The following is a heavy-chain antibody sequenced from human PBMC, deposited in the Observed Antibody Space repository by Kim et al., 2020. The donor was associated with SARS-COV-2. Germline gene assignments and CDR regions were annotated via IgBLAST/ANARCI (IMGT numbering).Heavy chain of an antibody. J-gene: IGHJ6*02. CDR1: GYTLTELS. D-gene: IGHD6-13*01. Sequence: ASVKVSCKVSGYTLTELSMHWVRQAPGKGLEWMGGFDPEDGETIYAQKFQGRVTMTEDTSTDTAYMELSSLRSEDTAVYYCATGVAAAGTPDDYYYYYGVDGWGQGTTVTVSS. CDR2: FDPEDGET. CDR3: ATGVAAAGTPDDYYYYYGVDG. V-gene: IGHV1-24*01.